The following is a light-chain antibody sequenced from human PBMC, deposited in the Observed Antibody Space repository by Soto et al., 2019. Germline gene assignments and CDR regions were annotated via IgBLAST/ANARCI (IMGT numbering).Light chain of an antibody. Sequence: EIVLTQSPATLSLSPGARATLSCRASQSLNNYLAWYQQKPGQAPRLLIYDASERAPGVPARFSASGSGTDFTLTISSLEPEDFAVYYCQQRYNWPRFSFGPGTKLDI. CDR2: DAS. J-gene: IGKJ3*01. CDR3: QQRYNWPRFS. V-gene: IGKV3-11*01. CDR1: QSLNNY.